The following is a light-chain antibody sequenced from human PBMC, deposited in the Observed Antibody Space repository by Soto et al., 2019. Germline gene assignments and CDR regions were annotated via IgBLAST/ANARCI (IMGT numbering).Light chain of an antibody. V-gene: IGKV1-5*03. J-gene: IGKJ1*01. CDR2: KAS. Sequence: IHMTQSPSTLSASVGDTVTITCWASQNINRWLAWYQHKPGQAPKPLIYKASTLESGVPSRFSGNASGTDFTLTISSLQPDDSATYFCQQYNYYWTFGQGTKVEIK. CDR1: QNINRW. CDR3: QQYNYYWT.